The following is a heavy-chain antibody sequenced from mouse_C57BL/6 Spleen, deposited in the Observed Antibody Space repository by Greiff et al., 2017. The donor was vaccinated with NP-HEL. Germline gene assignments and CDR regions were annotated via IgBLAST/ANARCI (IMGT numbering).Heavy chain of an antibody. D-gene: IGHD1-1*01. V-gene: IGHV1-26*01. CDR2: INPNNGGT. CDR1: GYTFTDYY. J-gene: IGHJ4*01. CDR3: ARSGGSSSYNYAMDY. Sequence: EVQLQQSGPELVKPGASVKISCKASGYTFTDYYMNWVKQSHGKSLEWIGDINPNNGGTSYNQKFKGKATLTVDKSSSTAYMELRSLTSEDSAVYYCARSGGSSSYNYAMDYWGQGMSVTVSS.